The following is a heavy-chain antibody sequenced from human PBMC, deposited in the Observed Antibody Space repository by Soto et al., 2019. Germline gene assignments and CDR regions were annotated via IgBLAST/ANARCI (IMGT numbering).Heavy chain of an antibody. J-gene: IGHJ4*02. CDR2: IYHSGST. Sequence: QVQLQESGPGVVKPSGTLSLTCAVSGDSISSGGWWSWVRQPPGKGLEWIGEIYHSGSTNYNPSLKSRVSISVDKSKTHFSLNLNSVNAADTAIYYCAKDGRNGYNLFYWGQGTRVTVSS. CDR1: GDSISSGGW. CDR3: AKDGRNGYNLFY. D-gene: IGHD5-12*01. V-gene: IGHV4-4*02.